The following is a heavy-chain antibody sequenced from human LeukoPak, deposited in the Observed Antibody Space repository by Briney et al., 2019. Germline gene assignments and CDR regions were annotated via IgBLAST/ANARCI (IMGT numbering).Heavy chain of an antibody. Sequence: SETLSLTCTVSGGSIINSPYYWGWVRQPPGKGLEWIGSIYYSGNTYYNPSLKSRVTISVDTSKNQFSLQLSSVTAADTAVYYCARVFLGEGTVAATRGYGGQGPRATV. CDR2: IYYSGNT. V-gene: IGHV4-39*01. D-gene: IGHD3-16*01. CDR3: ARVFLGEGTVAATRGY. J-gene: IGHJ4*02. CDR1: GGSIINSPYY.